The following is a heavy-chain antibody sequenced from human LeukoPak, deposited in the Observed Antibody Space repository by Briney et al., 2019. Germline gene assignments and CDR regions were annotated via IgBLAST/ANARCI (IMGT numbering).Heavy chain of an antibody. Sequence: GGSLRLSCAASGFTFSSYAMSWVRQAPGKELEWVSAISGSGGSTYYADSVKGRFTISRDNSKNTLYLQMNGLRAEDTAVYYCAKPQGGFGWGAYYYYGMDVWGQGTTVTVSS. D-gene: IGHD3-16*01. CDR2: ISGSGGST. V-gene: IGHV3-23*01. CDR1: GFTFSSYA. J-gene: IGHJ6*02. CDR3: AKPQGGFGWGAYYYYGMDV.